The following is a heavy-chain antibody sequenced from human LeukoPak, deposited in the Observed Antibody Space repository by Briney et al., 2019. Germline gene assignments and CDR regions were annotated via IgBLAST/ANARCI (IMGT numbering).Heavy chain of an antibody. CDR2: IYWDDDM. J-gene: IGHJ4*02. V-gene: IGHV2-5*02. CDR3: AHTDDYSSSSNFDY. D-gene: IGHD6-6*01. Sequence: SGPALVKPTQTLTLTCTFSGFSLSTSGVGVGWIRQPPGKVLEWLALIYWDDDMRYSPSLKSRLTITKDTSKNQVVLTITNMDPVDTATYYCAHTDDYSSSSNFDYWGQGTLVTVSS. CDR1: GFSLSTSGVG.